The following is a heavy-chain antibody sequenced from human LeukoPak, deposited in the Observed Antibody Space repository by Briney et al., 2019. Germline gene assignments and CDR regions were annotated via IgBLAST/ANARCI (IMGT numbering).Heavy chain of an antibody. J-gene: IGHJ5*02. D-gene: IGHD2-15*01. CDR2: IIPIFGTA. CDR3: ARDLYCSGRSCYATGCFDP. CDR1: GGTFSSYA. Sequence: SSVKVSCKASGGTFSSYAISWVRQAPGQGLEWMGRIIPIFGTANYAQKFQGRVTITTDESTSTAYMELSSLRSEDTAVYYCARDLYCSGRSCYATGCFDPWGQGTLVTVSS. V-gene: IGHV1-69*05.